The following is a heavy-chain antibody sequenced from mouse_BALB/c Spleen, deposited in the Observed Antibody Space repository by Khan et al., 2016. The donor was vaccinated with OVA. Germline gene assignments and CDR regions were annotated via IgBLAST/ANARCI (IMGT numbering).Heavy chain of an antibody. Sequence: VQLQESGPELVKPGASVKMSCKAAGYTFISYYIHWVKQRPGQGLEWIGWIYPGDGRTKYNEKFKDKTTLTADKSSSTAYTLLSSLTSEDSAIFFSAIRYYGSFWYFAVWGAGTTVTVSS. D-gene: IGHD1-1*01. J-gene: IGHJ1*01. V-gene: IGHV1S56*01. CDR3: AIRYYGSFWYFAV. CDR2: IYPGDGRT. CDR1: GYTFISYY.